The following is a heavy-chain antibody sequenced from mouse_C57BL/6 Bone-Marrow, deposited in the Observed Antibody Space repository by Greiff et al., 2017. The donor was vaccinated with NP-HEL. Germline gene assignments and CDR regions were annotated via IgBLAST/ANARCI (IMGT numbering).Heavy chain of an antibody. J-gene: IGHJ2*01. CDR2: SRNKANDYTT. V-gene: IGHV7-1*01. Sequence: EVMLVESGGGLVQSGRSLRLSCATSGFTFSDFYMEWVRQAPGKGLEWIAASRNKANDYTTEYSASVKGRFIVSRDTSQSILYLQMNALRAEDTAIYYCARDALCPFDYWGQGTTLTVSA. CDR1: GFTFSDFY. CDR3: ARDALCPFDY. D-gene: IGHD6-1*01.